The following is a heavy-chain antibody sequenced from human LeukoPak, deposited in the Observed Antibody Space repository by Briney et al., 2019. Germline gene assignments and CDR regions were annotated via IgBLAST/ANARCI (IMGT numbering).Heavy chain of an antibody. J-gene: IGHJ3*02. CDR3: ARDGGMRAFDI. Sequence: QPGGSLRLSCAASGFTFSSYGMSWVRQAPGKGLEWVSVIYSGGSTYYADSVKGRFTISRDNSKNTLYLQMNSLRAEDTAVYYCARDGGMRAFDIWGQGTMVTVSS. CDR1: GFTFSSYG. D-gene: IGHD2-8*01. V-gene: IGHV3-53*01. CDR2: IYSGGST.